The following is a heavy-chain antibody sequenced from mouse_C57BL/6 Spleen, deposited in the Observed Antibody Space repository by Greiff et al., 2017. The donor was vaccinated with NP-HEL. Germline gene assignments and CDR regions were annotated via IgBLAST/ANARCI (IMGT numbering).Heavy chain of an antibody. D-gene: IGHD2-4*01. CDR3: ARFYYDYDGYYFDY. CDR2: IYPGSGST. J-gene: IGHJ2*01. V-gene: IGHV1-55*01. CDR1: GYTFTSYW. Sequence: VQLQQPGAELVKPGASVKMSCKASGYTFTSYWITWVKQRPGQGLEWIGDIYPGSGSTNYNEKFKSKATLTVDTSSSTAYMQLSSLTSEDSAVYYCARFYYDYDGYYFDYWGQGTTLTVSS.